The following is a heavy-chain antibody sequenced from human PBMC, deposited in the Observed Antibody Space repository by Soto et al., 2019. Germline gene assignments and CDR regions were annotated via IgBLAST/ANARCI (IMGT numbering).Heavy chain of an antibody. V-gene: IGHV3-66*01. CDR3: ARDSSSWPIVI. Sequence: GGSLRLSCAASGFTVSSNYMSWVRQAPGKGLEWVSVIYSGGSTYYADSVKGRFTISRDNSKNTLYLQMNSLRAEDTAVYYCARDSSSWPIVIWGQGTLVTVSS. CDR2: IYSGGST. D-gene: IGHD6-13*01. J-gene: IGHJ4*02. CDR1: GFTVSSNY.